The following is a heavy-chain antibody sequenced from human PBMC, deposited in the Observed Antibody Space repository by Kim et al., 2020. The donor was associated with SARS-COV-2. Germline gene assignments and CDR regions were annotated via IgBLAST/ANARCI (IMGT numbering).Heavy chain of an antibody. V-gene: IGHV4-59*01. CDR1: GGSITNYY. CDR3: ARVTSGLSFDS. Sequence: SETLSLTCTVSGGSITNYYWSWIRQPPGKGLEWIGYIYHSGTTNYNPSLKSRATISADTSENHVSLKMASVTAADTAVYFCARVTSGLSFDSWGQGKMVT. CDR2: IYHSGTT. J-gene: IGHJ4*02.